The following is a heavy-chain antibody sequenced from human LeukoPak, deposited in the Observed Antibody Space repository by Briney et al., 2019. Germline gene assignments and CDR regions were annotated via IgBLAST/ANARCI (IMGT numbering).Heavy chain of an antibody. V-gene: IGHV3-23*01. Sequence: GGSLRLTCAVSGITLSNYGMSWVRQAPGKGLEWVAGISGSGGSTNYADSVKGRFSISRDNPKNTLYLQMNSLRAEDTAVYFCAKRGVVIRVILVGFHKEAYYFDSWGQGALVTVSS. CDR2: ISGSGGST. D-gene: IGHD3-22*01. CDR3: AKRGVVIRVILVGFHKEAYYFDS. J-gene: IGHJ4*02. CDR1: GITLSNYG.